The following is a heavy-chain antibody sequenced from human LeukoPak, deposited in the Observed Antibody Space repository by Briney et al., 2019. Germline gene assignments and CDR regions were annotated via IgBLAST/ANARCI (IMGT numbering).Heavy chain of an antibody. J-gene: IGHJ3*02. CDR1: GFTFSSYA. CDR3: ARDLTTQNAFDI. Sequence: GGSLRLSCAASGFTFSSYAMHWVRQAPGKGLEWAAVISYDGSNKYYADSVKGRFTISRDNSKNTQYLQMNSLRAEDTAVYYCARDLTTQNAFDIWGQGTMVTVSS. D-gene: IGHD4-11*01. V-gene: IGHV3-30*04. CDR2: ISYDGSNK.